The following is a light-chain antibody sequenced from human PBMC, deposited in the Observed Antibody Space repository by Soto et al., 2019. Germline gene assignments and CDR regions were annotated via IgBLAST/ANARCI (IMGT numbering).Light chain of an antibody. CDR2: DNN. J-gene: IGLJ2*01. Sequence: QSVLTQPPLVSAAPGQKVTISCSGSSSNVGSNYVSWYQQLPGTAPKLLIYDNNKRPSGIPDRFSGSKSGTSATLDITGLQTGDEADYYCATWDRSLSVYVLFGGGTKVTVL. CDR1: SSNVGSNY. V-gene: IGLV1-51*01. CDR3: ATWDRSLSVYVL.